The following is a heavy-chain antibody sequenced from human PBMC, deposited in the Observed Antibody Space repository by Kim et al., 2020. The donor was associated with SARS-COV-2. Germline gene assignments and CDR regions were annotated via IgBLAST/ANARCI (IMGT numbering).Heavy chain of an antibody. CDR3: ARVKIASSTSYYYYYGMDV. Sequence: GRFTISRDNSKNTLYLQMNSLRAEDTAVYYCARVKIASSTSYYYYYGMDVWGQGTTVTVSS. J-gene: IGHJ6*02. V-gene: IGHV3-30*07. D-gene: IGHD2-2*01.